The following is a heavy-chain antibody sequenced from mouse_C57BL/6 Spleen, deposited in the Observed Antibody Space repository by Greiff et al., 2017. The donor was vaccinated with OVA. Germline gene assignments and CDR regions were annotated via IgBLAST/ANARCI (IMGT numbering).Heavy chain of an antibody. CDR3: ARDDYDVGFAY. Sequence: QVQLKESGPELVKPGASVKISCKASGYAFSSSWMNWVKQRPGKGLEWIGRIYPGDGDTNYNGKFKGKATLTADKSSSTAYMQLSSLTSEDSAVYFCARDDYDVGFAYWGQGTLVTVSA. CDR1: GYAFSSSW. J-gene: IGHJ3*01. D-gene: IGHD2-4*01. CDR2: IYPGDGDT. V-gene: IGHV1-82*01.